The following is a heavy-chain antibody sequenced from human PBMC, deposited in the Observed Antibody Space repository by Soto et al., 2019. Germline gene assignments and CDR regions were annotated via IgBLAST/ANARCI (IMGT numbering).Heavy chain of an antibody. D-gene: IGHD6-19*01. J-gene: IGHJ5*02. Sequence: SLRLSCAASGFTFSSYAMHWVRQAPGKGLEWVAVISYDGSNKYYADSVKGRFTISRDNSRNTLYLQMNSLRAEDTAVYYCARGIAVAGARWFDPWGQGTLVTVSS. V-gene: IGHV3-30-3*01. CDR2: ISYDGSNK. CDR3: ARGIAVAGARWFDP. CDR1: GFTFSSYA.